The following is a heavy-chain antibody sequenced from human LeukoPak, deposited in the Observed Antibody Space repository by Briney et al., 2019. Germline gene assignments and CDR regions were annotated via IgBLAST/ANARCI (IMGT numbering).Heavy chain of an antibody. D-gene: IGHD3-10*02. CDR2: INHSGST. J-gene: IGHJ4*02. Sequence: SETLSLTCAVYGGSFSGYYWSWIRHPPGKGLEWIGEINHSGSTNYNPSLKSRVTISVDTSKNQFSLKSSSVTAADRDVYYCARSPGRINRFLSWLSEYYFDYWGQGTLVTVSS. CDR3: ARSPGRINRFLSWLSEYYFDY. CDR1: GGSFSGYY. V-gene: IGHV4-34*01.